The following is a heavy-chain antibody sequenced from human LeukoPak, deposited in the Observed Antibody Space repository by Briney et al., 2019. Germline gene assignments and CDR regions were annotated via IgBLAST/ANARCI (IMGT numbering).Heavy chain of an antibody. V-gene: IGHV5-51*01. CDR3: ARQGIFGATPMDFDY. CDR2: IYPGDSDT. CDR1: GYSFTSYW. J-gene: IGHJ4*02. Sequence: GESLKISCKGSGYSFTSYWIGWVRQMPGKGLEWMGIIYPGDSDTRYSPSFQGQVTISADKSISTAYLQWSSLKASDTAMYYCARQGIFGATPMDFDYWGQGTLVTVSS. D-gene: IGHD3-3*01.